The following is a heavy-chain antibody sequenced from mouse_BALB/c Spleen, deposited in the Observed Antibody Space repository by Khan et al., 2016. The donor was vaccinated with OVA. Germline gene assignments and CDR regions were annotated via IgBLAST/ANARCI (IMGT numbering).Heavy chain of an antibody. Sequence: EVQLQESGPELMKPGASVEISCKASGYAFTSYYIHWVMQSHGTSLEWIGYIDPFSGGTTYNQKFKGKATLTVDKSSSTAYIQLTNLTSEDSAVYCCTRHGYVAWFTYWGQGTLVTVSA. V-gene: IGHV1S135*01. J-gene: IGHJ3*01. CDR1: GYAFTSYY. D-gene: IGHD2-2*01. CDR2: IDPFSGGT. CDR3: TRHGYVAWFTY.